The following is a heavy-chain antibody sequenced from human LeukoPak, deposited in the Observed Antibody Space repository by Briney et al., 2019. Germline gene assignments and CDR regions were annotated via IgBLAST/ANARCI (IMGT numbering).Heavy chain of an antibody. Sequence: KVSCKASGFTFTSSAMHWVRQASGKGLEWVGRIRSKANSYATAYAASVKGRFTISRDDSKNTAYLQMNSLKTEDTAVYYCTSTVTGGYWGQGTLVTVSS. CDR3: TSTVTGGY. D-gene: IGHD4-17*01. CDR1: GFTFTSSA. V-gene: IGHV3-73*01. CDR2: IRSKANSYAT. J-gene: IGHJ4*02.